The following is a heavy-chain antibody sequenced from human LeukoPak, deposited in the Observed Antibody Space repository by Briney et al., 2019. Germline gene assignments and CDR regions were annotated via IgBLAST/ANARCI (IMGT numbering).Heavy chain of an antibody. Sequence: PGGSLRLSCAASGFTFSNAWMSWVRQAPGKGVEWVGRIKSKTDGGTTDYAAPVKGRFTISRDDSKNTLYLQMNSLKTEDTAVYYCTTPYYYDSSGYPYWGQGTLVTVSS. V-gene: IGHV3-15*01. CDR3: TTPYYYDSSGYPY. J-gene: IGHJ4*02. D-gene: IGHD3-22*01. CDR1: GFTFSNAW. CDR2: IKSKTDGGTT.